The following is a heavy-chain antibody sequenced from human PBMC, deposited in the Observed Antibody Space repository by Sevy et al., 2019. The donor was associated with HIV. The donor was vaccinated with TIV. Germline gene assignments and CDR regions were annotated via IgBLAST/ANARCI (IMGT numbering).Heavy chain of an antibody. CDR1: GFRFSSYE. J-gene: IGHJ4*02. Sequence: GGSLRLSCAASGFRFSSYEMNWVRQAPGKGLEWVASISNSGTNIYYSDSVRGRFTISRDTAKNSLYLQMNSLRAEDTAVYYCARDIPPSATTVAHFDYWGQATLVTVSS. D-gene: IGHD4-17*01. V-gene: IGHV3-48*03. CDR3: ARDIPPSATTVAHFDY. CDR2: ISNSGTNI.